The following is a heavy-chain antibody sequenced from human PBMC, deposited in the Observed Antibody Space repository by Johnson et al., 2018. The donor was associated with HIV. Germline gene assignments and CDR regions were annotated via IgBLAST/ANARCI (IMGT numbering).Heavy chain of an antibody. J-gene: IGHJ3*02. D-gene: IGHD3-9*01. CDR1: GITFSDAW. CDR2: IKSKTDGGTT. CDR3: AKEVGGLVKNAFDI. Sequence: VQLVESGGGLVKPGGSLRLSCVASGITFSDAWMNWVRQTPGKGLEWVGRIKSKTDGGTTDYAAPVKGRFTISRDDSKTTLYLQMNSLRAEDTAVYYCAKEVGGLVKNAFDIWGQGTMVTVSS. V-gene: IGHV3-15*01.